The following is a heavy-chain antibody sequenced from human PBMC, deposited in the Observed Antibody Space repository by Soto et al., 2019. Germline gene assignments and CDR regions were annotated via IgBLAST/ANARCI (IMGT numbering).Heavy chain of an antibody. CDR3: AREGVLLWFGELLSPGFYMDV. CDR2: INPSGGST. Sequence: ASVKVSCKASGYTFTSYYMHWVRQAPGQGLEWMGIINPSGGSTSYAQKFQGRVTMTRDTSTSTVYMELSSLRSQDTAVYYCAREGVLLWFGELLSPGFYMDVWGKGTTVPVS. CDR1: GYTFTSYY. J-gene: IGHJ6*03. D-gene: IGHD3-10*01. V-gene: IGHV1-46*03.